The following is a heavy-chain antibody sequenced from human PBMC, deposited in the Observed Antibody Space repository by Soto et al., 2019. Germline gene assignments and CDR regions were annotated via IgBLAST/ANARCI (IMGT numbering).Heavy chain of an antibody. CDR1: GGSMSNYY. CDR3: ARDQDLGY. J-gene: IGHJ4*02. CDR2: IYYSGTT. V-gene: IGHV4-59*01. D-gene: IGHD3-10*01. Sequence: SETLSLTCSVYGGSMSNYYWNWIRQSPGKGLEWIGYIYYSGTTNYNPSLKSRVTISIDTSKNQVSLNLTSVTSADTAVYYCARDQDLGYWGQGTLVTVSS.